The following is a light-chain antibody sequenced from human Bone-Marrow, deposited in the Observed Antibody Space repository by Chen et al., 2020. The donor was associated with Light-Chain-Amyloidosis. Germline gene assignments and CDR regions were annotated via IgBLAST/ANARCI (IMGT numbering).Light chain of an antibody. J-gene: IGLJ2*01. CDR3: QSADSSGTYEVI. Sequence: SYELTQPPSVSVSPAQTVRITCSGDDLPTKYAYWYQQKPGQAPVRVIHRDTERPSGISERFSGSSSATTATLTISGVQAEDEADYHCQSADSSGTYEVIFGGGTKLTVL. CDR2: RDT. CDR1: DLPTKY. V-gene: IGLV3-25*03.